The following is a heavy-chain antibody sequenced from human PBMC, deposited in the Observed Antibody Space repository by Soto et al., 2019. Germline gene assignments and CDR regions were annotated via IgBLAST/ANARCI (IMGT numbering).Heavy chain of an antibody. CDR1: GFTVTSNG. V-gene: IGHV3-23*01. CDR3: AKDRQYHRDYFHY. D-gene: IGHD4-4*01. Sequence: EVKLLESGGGLVQPGGSLRLSCGVSGFTVTSNGVSWVRQAPGKGLEWVSAISPNGQGIWYADSVKGRFTISRDISRNTVFLQMDSLRAEDTAVYYGAKDRQYHRDYFHYWGQGTLVTVSS. CDR2: ISPNGQGI. J-gene: IGHJ4*02.